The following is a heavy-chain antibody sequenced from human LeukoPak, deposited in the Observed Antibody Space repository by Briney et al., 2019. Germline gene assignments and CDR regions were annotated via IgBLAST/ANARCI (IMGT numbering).Heavy chain of an antibody. CDR3: ATGIKGIAVEVTLDY. CDR1: GYTLTDLS. Sequence: ASVKVSCKVSGYTLTDLSMHWVRQAPGKGLEWMGGFDPEDGETIYAQKFQGRVTMTEDTSTDTAYMELSSPRSEDTAVYYCATGIKGIAVEVTLDYWGQGTLVTVSS. V-gene: IGHV1-24*01. J-gene: IGHJ4*02. CDR2: FDPEDGET. D-gene: IGHD6-19*01.